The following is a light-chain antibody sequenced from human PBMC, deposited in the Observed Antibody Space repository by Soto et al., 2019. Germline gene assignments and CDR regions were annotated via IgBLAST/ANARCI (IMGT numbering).Light chain of an antibody. Sequence: QSALTQPASVSGSPGQSITISCTGTSSDVGGYNYVSWYQQYPGQAPKLLIYEVSRRPSGVSHRFSGSKSVNAASLTISGLQAEEEAHYYCNSYTTLNTYVFGRGTKVTVL. CDR1: SSDVGGYNY. J-gene: IGLJ1*01. CDR3: NSYTTLNTYV. V-gene: IGLV2-14*03. CDR2: EVS.